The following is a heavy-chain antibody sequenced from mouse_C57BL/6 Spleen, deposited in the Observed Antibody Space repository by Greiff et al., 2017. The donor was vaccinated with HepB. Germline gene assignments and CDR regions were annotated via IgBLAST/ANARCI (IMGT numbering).Heavy chain of an antibody. D-gene: IGHD4-1*01. V-gene: IGHV1-54*01. CDR3: AREGTGDAMDY. CDR2: INPGSGGT. Sequence: QVQLQQSGAELVRPGTSVKVSCKASGYAFTNYLIERVKQRPGQGLEWIGVINPGSGGTNYNEKFKGKATLTADKSSSTAYMQLSSLTSEDSAVYFCAREGTGDAMDYWGQGTSVTVSS. J-gene: IGHJ4*01. CDR1: GYAFTNYL.